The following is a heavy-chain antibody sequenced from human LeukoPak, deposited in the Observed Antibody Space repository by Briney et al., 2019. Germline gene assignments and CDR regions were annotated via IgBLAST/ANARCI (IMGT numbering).Heavy chain of an antibody. V-gene: IGHV3-15*01. Sequence: GGSLRLSCAASGFTFSNAWMSWVRQAPGKGLEWVGRIKSKTDGGKTDYAAPVKGTFTISRDDSKNTLYLQMNSLKTEDTAVYYCTTGGQQTPYYYGMDVWGQGTTVTVSS. J-gene: IGHJ6*02. CDR2: IKSKTDGGKT. CDR1: GFTFSNAW. CDR3: TTGGQQTPYYYGMDV. D-gene: IGHD6-13*01.